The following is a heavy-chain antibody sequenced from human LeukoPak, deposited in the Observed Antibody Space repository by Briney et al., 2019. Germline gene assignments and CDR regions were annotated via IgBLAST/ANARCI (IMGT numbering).Heavy chain of an antibody. CDR2: INPNSGGT. CDR1: GYTFTGYY. CDR3: ARYAPSVVVTAELGLDYYGMDV. D-gene: IGHD2-21*02. Sequence: GASVKVSCKASGYTFTGYYMHWVRQAPGQGLEWMGWINPNSGGTNYAQKFQGRVTMTRDTSISTAYMELSRLRSDDTAVYYCARYAPSVVVTAELGLDYYGMDVWCQGTTVTVSS. V-gene: IGHV1-2*02. J-gene: IGHJ6*02.